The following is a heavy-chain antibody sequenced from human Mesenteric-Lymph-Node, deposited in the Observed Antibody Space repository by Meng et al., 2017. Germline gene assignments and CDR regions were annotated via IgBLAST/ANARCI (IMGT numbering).Heavy chain of an antibody. D-gene: IGHD5-18*01. CDR2: ISSSGSTI. J-gene: IGHJ5*02. CDR3: ARGSRIQLWLRNWFDP. V-gene: IGHV3-48*03. CDR1: EFTFSSYV. Sequence: LSLTCAASEFTFSSYVMNWVRQAPGKGLEWVSYISSSGSTIYYADSVKGRFTISRDNAKNSLYLQMNSLRAEDTAVYYCARGSRIQLWLRNWFDPWGQGTLVTVSS.